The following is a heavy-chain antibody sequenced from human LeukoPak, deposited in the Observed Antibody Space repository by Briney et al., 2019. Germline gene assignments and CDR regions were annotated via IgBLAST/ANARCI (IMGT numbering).Heavy chain of an antibody. CDR1: GGSFSGYY. J-gene: IGHJ4*02. CDR3: VTQGYSYGDIDY. CDR2: INHSGST. Sequence: SETLSLTCAVYGGSFSGYYWSWIRQPPGKGLEWIGEINHSGSTNYNPSLKSRVTISVDTSKNQFSLKLSSVTAADTAVYYCVTQGYSYGDIDYWGQGTLVTVSS. D-gene: IGHD5-18*01. V-gene: IGHV4-34*01.